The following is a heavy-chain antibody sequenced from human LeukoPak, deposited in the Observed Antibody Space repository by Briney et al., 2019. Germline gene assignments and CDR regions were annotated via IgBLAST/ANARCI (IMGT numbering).Heavy chain of an antibody. D-gene: IGHD3-9*01. J-gene: IGHJ4*02. Sequence: PGGSLRLSCAASEFSVGSNYMTWVRQAPGKGLEWVSGRNWNGGSTGYADSLKSRFTISRDNAKNSLYLQMNSLRAEDTALYNCARVNYDILTGYFKEGTYYFDYWGQGTLVTVSS. CDR1: EFSVGSNY. CDR2: RNWNGGST. V-gene: IGHV3-20*01. CDR3: ARVNYDILTGYFKEGTYYFDY.